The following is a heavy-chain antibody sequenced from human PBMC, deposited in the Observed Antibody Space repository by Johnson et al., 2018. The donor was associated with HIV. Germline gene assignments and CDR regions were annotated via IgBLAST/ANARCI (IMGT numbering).Heavy chain of an antibody. CDR2: INSDGSST. Sequence: VQLVESGGGLVQSGGSLRLSCAASGFTFSSYWMHWVRQGPGKGLVWVSRINSDGSSTRYADSVKGRFTISRDNAKNTLYLQMNSLRAEDTAVYYCARMYSSGWYDLRVVYAFDIWGQGTMVTVS. CDR1: GFTFSSYW. J-gene: IGHJ3*02. V-gene: IGHV3-74*02. D-gene: IGHD6-19*01. CDR3: ARMYSSGWYDLRVVYAFDI.